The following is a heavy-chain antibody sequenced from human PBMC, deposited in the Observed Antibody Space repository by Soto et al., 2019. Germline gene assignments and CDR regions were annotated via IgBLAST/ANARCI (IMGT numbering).Heavy chain of an antibody. CDR2: ISGSGGST. V-gene: IGHV3-23*01. Sequence: PGGSMRLSSAASGFTFSSYAMSWVRQAPGKGLEWVSTISGSGGSTYYADSVKGRFTISRDNSKNTLYLQMNSLRAEDTAVYYSARPSGAAAAGTRYYGMDVWGQGPTVTVSS. J-gene: IGHJ6*02. CDR3: ARPSGAAAAGTRYYGMDV. CDR1: GFTFSSYA. D-gene: IGHD6-13*01.